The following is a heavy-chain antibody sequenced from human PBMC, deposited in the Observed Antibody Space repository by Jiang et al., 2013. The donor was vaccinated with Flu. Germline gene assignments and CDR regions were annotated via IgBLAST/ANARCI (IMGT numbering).Heavy chain of an antibody. CDR3: ARVDFRGIAARPKGFDY. V-gene: IGHV1-69*01. CDR1: GGTFSSYA. CDR2: IIPIFGTA. Sequence: SGAEVKKPGSSVKVSCKASGGTFSSYAISWVRQAPGQGLEWMGGIIPIFGTANYAQKFQGRVTITADESTSTAYMELSSLRSEDTAVYYCARVDFRGIAARPKGFDYWGQGTLVTISS. J-gene: IGHJ4*02. D-gene: IGHD6-6*01.